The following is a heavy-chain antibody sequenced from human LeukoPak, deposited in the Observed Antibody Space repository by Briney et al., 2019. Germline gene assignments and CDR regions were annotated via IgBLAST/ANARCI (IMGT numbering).Heavy chain of an antibody. J-gene: IGHJ4*02. Sequence: PGGSLRLSCAASGFTFSSHWMTWVRQAPGKGLEWVANIRQDGGEKYYADSVKGRFTISRDNAENSVYLQMNSPRVEDTAVYFCSRDYEHSVYDYLRLYWGQGNPVSVSS. D-gene: IGHD5/OR15-5a*01. V-gene: IGHV3-7*01. CDR1: GFTFSSHW. CDR3: SRDYEHSVYDYLRLY. CDR2: IRQDGGEK.